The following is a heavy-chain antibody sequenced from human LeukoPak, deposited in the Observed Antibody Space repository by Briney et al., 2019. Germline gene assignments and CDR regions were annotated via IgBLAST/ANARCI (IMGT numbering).Heavy chain of an antibody. CDR1: GYTFTSYG. CDR2: ISAYNGNT. Sequence: ASVKVSCKASGYTFTSYGISWARQAPGQGLEWMGWISAYNGNTNYAQKLQGRVTMTTDTSTSTAYMELRSLRSDDTAVYYCARKVVYGDYVDAFDIWGQGTMVTVSS. D-gene: IGHD4-17*01. CDR3: ARKVVYGDYVDAFDI. V-gene: IGHV1-18*01. J-gene: IGHJ3*02.